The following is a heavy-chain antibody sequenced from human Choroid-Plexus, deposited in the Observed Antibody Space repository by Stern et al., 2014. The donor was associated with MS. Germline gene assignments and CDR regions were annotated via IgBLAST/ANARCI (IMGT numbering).Heavy chain of an antibody. CDR2: IPHDGGNE. D-gene: IGHD1/OR15-1a*01. CDR1: GFTLKNYP. Sequence: QVKLGESGGGVVQPGKTLTLSCAFSGFTLKNYPMRWIRHRPPQGQAWVSGIPHDGGNEKYAGSAPGRLTISRENATNTLYVQTDSLRADDTAIYYCVRGPGEWNSAEYFPHWGQGALVTVSS. CDR3: VRGPGEWNSAEYFPH. V-gene: IGHV3-30-3*01. J-gene: IGHJ1*01.